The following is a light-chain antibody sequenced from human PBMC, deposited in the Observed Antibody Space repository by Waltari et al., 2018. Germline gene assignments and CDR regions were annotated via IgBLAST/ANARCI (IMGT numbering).Light chain of an antibody. V-gene: IGKV1-5*03. J-gene: IGKJ1*01. CDR1: QSVNSW. Sequence: DIQMTQSPSTLSASVGDRVTITCRASQSVNSWVAWYQQKPRKAPKVLIFKESNLGSGVPSRFSGSGSGTEFTLTISSLQPDDFATYHCQQYDSYWTFGQGTKVEIK. CDR3: QQYDSYWT. CDR2: KES.